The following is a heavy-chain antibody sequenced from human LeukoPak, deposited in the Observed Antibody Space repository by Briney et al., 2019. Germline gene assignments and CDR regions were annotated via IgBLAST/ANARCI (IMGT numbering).Heavy chain of an antibody. CDR2: IWGNGATT. CDR1: GFTFSTHS. Sequence: PGGSLRLSCAASGFTFSTHSINWVRQAPRKGLEWVSVIWGNGATTYYADSVKGRFTISRDNSMNTVYLQMNSLRAEDTAIYYCAKDQRPDTGYDIDYWGQGTLVTVSS. J-gene: IGHJ4*02. V-gene: IGHV3-23*01. CDR3: AKDQRPDTGYDIDY. D-gene: IGHD5-12*01.